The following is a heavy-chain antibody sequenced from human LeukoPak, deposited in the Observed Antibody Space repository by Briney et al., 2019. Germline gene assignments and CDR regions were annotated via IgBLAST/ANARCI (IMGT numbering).Heavy chain of an antibody. CDR3: ARGVYIAAAQYGY. J-gene: IGHJ4*02. CDR2: IYYSGTT. V-gene: IGHV4-59*01. D-gene: IGHD6-13*01. Sequence: SETLSLTCTVSGGSISSYYWSWIRQPPGRGLEWIGYIYYSGTTNYNPSLKSRVAISVDASKNQFSLKLSSVTAADTAVYYCARGVYIAAAQYGYWGQGTLVTVSS. CDR1: GGSISSYY.